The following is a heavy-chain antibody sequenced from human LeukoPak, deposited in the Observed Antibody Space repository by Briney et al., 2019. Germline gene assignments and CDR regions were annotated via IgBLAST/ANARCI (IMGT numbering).Heavy chain of an antibody. Sequence: SVKVSCKASGFTFTSSAMQWVRQARGQRLEWIGWIVVGSGNTNYAQEFQEGVTITRDMSTSTAYMELSSLRSEDTAVYYCAAVPRSKYSSSYYGMDVWGQGTTVTVSS. V-gene: IGHV1-58*02. CDR1: GFTFTSSA. CDR2: IVVGSGNT. J-gene: IGHJ6*02. D-gene: IGHD6-6*01. CDR3: AAVPRSKYSSSYYGMDV.